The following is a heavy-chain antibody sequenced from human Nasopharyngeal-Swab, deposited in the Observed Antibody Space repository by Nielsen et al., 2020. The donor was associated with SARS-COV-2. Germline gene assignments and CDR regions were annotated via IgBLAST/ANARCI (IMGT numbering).Heavy chain of an antibody. CDR3: ARQAEYSSSFLFFSGSPAFDY. V-gene: IGHV4-39*01. CDR2: IYYSGST. J-gene: IGHJ4*02. D-gene: IGHD6-6*01. Sequence: WIRQPPGKGLEWIGNIYYSGSTYYNPSLKSRVTISVDTSKNQFSLKLSSVTAADTAVYYCARQAEYSSSFLFFSGSPAFDYWGQGTLVTVSS.